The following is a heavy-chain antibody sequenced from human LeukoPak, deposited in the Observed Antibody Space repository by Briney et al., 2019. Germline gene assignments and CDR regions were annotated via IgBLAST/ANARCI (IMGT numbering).Heavy chain of an antibody. Sequence: PGGSLRLSCAASGFSFNNYWMHWVRQAPGKGLVWVSRTNSDGSLPSYADSVKGRFTISRDNAKNTLYLQMNSLGVEDTAIYYCARGLPGYSNTWNDHWGQGTLVTVSS. D-gene: IGHD6-13*01. J-gene: IGHJ5*02. CDR1: GFSFNNYW. V-gene: IGHV3-74*01. CDR3: ARGLPGYSNTWNDH. CDR2: TNSDGSLP.